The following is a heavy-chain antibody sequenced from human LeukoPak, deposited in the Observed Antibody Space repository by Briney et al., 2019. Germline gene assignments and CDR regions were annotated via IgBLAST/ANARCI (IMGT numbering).Heavy chain of an antibody. V-gene: IGHV3-21*01. J-gene: IGHJ4*02. CDR3: ARVTGSGSWEIYFDY. CDR2: ISSSSSYI. Sequence: GGSLRLSCAASGFTFSSYSMNWVRQAPGKGLEWVSSISSSSSYIYYADSVKGRFTISRDNAKNSLYLQMNSLRAEDTAVYYCARVTGSGSWEIYFDYWGQGTLVTVSS. CDR1: GFTFSSYS. D-gene: IGHD3-10*01.